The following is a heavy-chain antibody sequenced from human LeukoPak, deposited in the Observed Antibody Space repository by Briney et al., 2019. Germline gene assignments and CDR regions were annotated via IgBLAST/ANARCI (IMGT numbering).Heavy chain of an antibody. CDR1: GFTFSNFW. Sequence: GGSLRLSCAVSGFTFSNFWMSWVRQAPGRGLEWAANIHPEGNEKYHVESVKGRFTISRDNAKNSLFLQMNGLRVEDTAVYCCARGDDFSGDHSRRGTLVTVSS. CDR3: ARGDDFSGDH. J-gene: IGHJ4*02. V-gene: IGHV3-7*04. D-gene: IGHD1-1*01. CDR2: IHPEGNEK.